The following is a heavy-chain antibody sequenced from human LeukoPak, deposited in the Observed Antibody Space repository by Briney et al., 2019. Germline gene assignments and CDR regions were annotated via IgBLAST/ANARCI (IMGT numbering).Heavy chain of an antibody. CDR2: IYYSGST. J-gene: IGHJ3*02. V-gene: IGHV4-30-4*08. D-gene: IGHD3-22*01. Sequence: PSETLSLTCTVSGGSISSSRYYWGWIRQPPGKGLEWIGYIYYSGSTYYNPSLKSRVTISVDTSKNQFSLKLSSVTAADTAVYYCARGGQNYYDTPWDAFDIWGQGTMVTVSS. CDR1: GGSISSSRYY. CDR3: ARGGQNYYDTPWDAFDI.